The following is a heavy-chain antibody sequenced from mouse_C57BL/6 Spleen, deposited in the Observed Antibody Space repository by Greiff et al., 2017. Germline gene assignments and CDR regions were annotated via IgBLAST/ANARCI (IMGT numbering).Heavy chain of an antibody. CDR2: IRSKSNNYAT. V-gene: IGHV10-1*01. Sequence: EVQLQESGGGLVQPKGSLKLSCAASGFSFNTYAMNWVRQAPGKGLEWVARIRSKSNNYATYYADSVKDRFTISRDDSESMLYLQMNNLKTEDTAMYYCVRIHYYAMDYWGQGTSVTVSS. CDR3: VRIHYYAMDY. CDR1: GFSFNTYA. J-gene: IGHJ4*01.